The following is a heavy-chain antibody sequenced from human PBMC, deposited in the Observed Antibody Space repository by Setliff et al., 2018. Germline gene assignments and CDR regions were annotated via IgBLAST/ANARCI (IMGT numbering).Heavy chain of an antibody. D-gene: IGHD3-3*01. Sequence: ASVKVSCKASGYTFTSYGISWVRQAPGQGLEWMGWISAYNGNTNHAQKLQGRVTMTTDTSTSTAYMELRSLRSDDTAVYYCARDPAPRLRFLERFDPWGQGTLVTVSS. CDR1: GYTFTSYG. CDR3: ARDPAPRLRFLERFDP. CDR2: ISAYNGNT. J-gene: IGHJ5*02. V-gene: IGHV1-18*01.